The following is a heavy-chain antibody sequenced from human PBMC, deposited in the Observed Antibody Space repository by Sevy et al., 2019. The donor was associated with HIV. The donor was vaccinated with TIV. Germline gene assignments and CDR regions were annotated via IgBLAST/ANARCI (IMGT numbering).Heavy chain of an antibody. CDR2: IWSDGRFE. Sequence: GGSLRLSCAATGFTFSNYAMHWVRQTPGKGLEWVAIIWSDGRFENHGDSVKGRFTISRDNSKNTLDLQMNNVRVEDTAVYYCARGGYYYENAAYYALDSWGQGTLVTVSS. V-gene: IGHV3-33*01. J-gene: IGHJ4*02. D-gene: IGHD3-22*01. CDR1: GFTFSNYA. CDR3: ARGGYYYENAAYYALDS.